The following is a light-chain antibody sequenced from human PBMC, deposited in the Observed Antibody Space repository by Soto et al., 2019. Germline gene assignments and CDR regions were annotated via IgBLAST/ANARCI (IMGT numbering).Light chain of an antibody. CDR1: QSISSY. J-gene: IGKJ1*01. Sequence: EIVLTQSPATLSLSPGERATLSGRASQSISSYLAWYQHKPGQAPRLLIYDASNRATGIPARFRGSGSGTDFTLTISSLEPEDFAVYYCQQRGSWPTFGPGTKVDIK. CDR3: QQRGSWPT. CDR2: DAS. V-gene: IGKV3-11*01.